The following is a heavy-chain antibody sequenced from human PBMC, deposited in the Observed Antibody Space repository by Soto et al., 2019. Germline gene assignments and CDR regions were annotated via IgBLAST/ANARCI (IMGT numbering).Heavy chain of an antibody. CDR1: GYIFTSYG. J-gene: IGHJ3*02. CDR3: ARDFWSLLLVPGPPRPGGSGSKCCGFDI. Sequence: QLQLVQSGAEVKKPGASVKVSCKTSGYIFTSYGINWVRQAPGQGLEWMGWISPFNGNTKFAQKFQGRVNMTTDTSTSTAYMELRSLRSDDTAMYFCARDFWSLLLVPGPPRPGGSGSKCCGFDIWGHGTMVTVSS. V-gene: IGHV1-18*01. D-gene: IGHD3-3*01. CDR2: ISPFNGNT.